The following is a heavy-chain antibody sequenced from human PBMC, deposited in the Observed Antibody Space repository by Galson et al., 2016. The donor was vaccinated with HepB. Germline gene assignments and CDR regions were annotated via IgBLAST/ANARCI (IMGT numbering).Heavy chain of an antibody. D-gene: IGHD3-16*01. CDR1: GGSMTSYY. CDR3: ARRFRGSDEYVSTLAFDP. CDR2: IYYSGRT. J-gene: IGHJ5*02. V-gene: IGHV4-59*08. Sequence: ETLSLTCTVSGGSMTSYYWGWIRQPPGKGLEWIAYIYYSGRTSYNPSLKSRVTISVDTSKNQFSLSVNSVTAADTAIYYCARRFRGSDEYVSTLAFDPWGQGTLVTVSS.